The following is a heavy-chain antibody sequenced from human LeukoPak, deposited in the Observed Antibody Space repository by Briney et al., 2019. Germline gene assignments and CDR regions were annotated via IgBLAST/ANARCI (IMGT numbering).Heavy chain of an antibody. CDR3: AREGGGIDY. CDR1: GFTFSTYN. Sequence: GGSLRLSCAASGFTFSTYNMNWVRQAPGKGLEWVSSISSGSGYIYYADSVKGRFILSRDNAKNSLYLQMNSLRAEDTAVYYCAREGGGIDYWGQGTLVTVSS. D-gene: IGHD1-1*01. V-gene: IGHV3-21*01. J-gene: IGHJ4*02. CDR2: ISSGSGYI.